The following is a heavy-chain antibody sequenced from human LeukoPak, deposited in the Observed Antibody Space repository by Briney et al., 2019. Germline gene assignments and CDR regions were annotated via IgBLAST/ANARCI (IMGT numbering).Heavy chain of an antibody. D-gene: IGHD3-10*01. CDR3: ASSERDSRGVQSV. CDR2: INHSGST. V-gene: IGHV4-34*01. J-gene: IGHJ4*02. CDR1: GGSFSGYY. Sequence: PSETLSLTCAVYGGSFSGYYWSWIRQPPGKGLEWIGEINHSGSTNYNPSLKSRVTISVDTSKNQFSLKLSSVTAADTAMYYCASSERDSRGVQSVWGQGTLVTVSS.